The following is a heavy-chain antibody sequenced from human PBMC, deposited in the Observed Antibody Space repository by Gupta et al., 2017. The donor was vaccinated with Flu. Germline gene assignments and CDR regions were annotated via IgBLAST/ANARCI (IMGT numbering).Heavy chain of an antibody. CDR1: GSTFSSHA. D-gene: IGHD6-13*01. V-gene: IGHV3-23*01. J-gene: IGHJ5*02. CDR2: IGGSGGST. Sequence: EVQLLESGGGLVQPGGSLRLSCAASGSTFSSHAMSWVRQAPGKGLEWVSAIGGSGGSTYYADSVKGRFTISRDNSKNTLYLQMNSLRAEDTAVYYCAKDLSSWPFDPWGQGTLVTVSS. CDR3: AKDLSSWPFDP.